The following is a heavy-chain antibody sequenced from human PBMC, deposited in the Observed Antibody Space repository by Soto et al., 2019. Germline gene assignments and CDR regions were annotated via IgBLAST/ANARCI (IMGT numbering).Heavy chain of an antibody. J-gene: IGHJ4*02. Sequence: EVQLLESGGGLVQPGGSLRLSCAASGFTFSSYAMSWVHQAPGKGLEWVSAISGSGGSTYYADSVKGRFTISRDNSKNTLYLQMNSRRAEDTAVYYCAKEGDSSSSGGSGGYWGQGTLVTVSS. V-gene: IGHV3-23*01. CDR3: AKEGDSSSSGGSGGY. CDR1: GFTFSSYA. CDR2: ISGSGGST. D-gene: IGHD6-6*01.